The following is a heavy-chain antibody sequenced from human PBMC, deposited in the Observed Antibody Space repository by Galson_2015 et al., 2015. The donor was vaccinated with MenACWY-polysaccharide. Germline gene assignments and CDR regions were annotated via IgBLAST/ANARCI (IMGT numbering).Heavy chain of an antibody. J-gene: IGHJ4*02. D-gene: IGHD1-26*01. Sequence: SLRLSCAGSGFTFSSYAMTWVRQAPGKGLEWVSSINANGDSAHYADSVTGRFFTSGDKSMNTLFLQMNGLTTEDTAVYYCFLVGTGGRVYRGRGVLVTVPS. CDR2: INANGDSA. CDR3: FLVGTGGRVY. CDR1: GFTFSSYA. V-gene: IGHV3-23*01.